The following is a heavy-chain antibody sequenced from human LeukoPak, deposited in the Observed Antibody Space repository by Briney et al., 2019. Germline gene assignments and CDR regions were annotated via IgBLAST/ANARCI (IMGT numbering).Heavy chain of an antibody. CDR2: IYSGGST. Sequence: GGSLRLSCAASGFTVSSNYMSWVRQAPGKGLEWVSVIYSGGSTYYADSVKGRFTISRHNSKNTLYLQMNSLRAEDTAVYYCARPGRDGYNGAWYFDLWGRGTLVTVSS. CDR1: GFTVSSNY. V-gene: IGHV3-53*01. CDR3: ARPGRDGYNGAWYFDL. J-gene: IGHJ2*01. D-gene: IGHD5-24*01.